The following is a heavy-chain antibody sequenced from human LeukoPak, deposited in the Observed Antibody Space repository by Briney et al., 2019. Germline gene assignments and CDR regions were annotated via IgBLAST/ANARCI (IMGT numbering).Heavy chain of an antibody. CDR3: ARGAYYDSSGYYYGFFEY. D-gene: IGHD3-22*01. J-gene: IGHJ4*02. V-gene: IGHV1-2*02. Sequence: ASVKVSCKASGYTFTGYYIHWVRQAPGQGLEWMGWINPNSGGTNYAQKFQGRVTMTRDTSISTAYMELTRLRSDDTAVYYCARGAYYDSSGYYYGFFEYWGQGTLVTVSS. CDR1: GYTFTGYY. CDR2: INPNSGGT.